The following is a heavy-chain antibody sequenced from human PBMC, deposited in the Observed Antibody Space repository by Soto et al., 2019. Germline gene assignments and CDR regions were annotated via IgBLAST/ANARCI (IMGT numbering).Heavy chain of an antibody. Sequence: ASVKVSCKASDYTFTSYGISWVRQAPGQGLEWMGWISAYNGNTNYAQKLQGRVTMTTDTSTSTAYMELRSLRSDDTAVYYCASDVLRYFDKLTSPDAFDIWGQGTMVTVSS. CDR3: ASDVLRYFDKLTSPDAFDI. J-gene: IGHJ3*02. CDR1: DYTFTSYG. V-gene: IGHV1-18*01. D-gene: IGHD3-9*01. CDR2: ISAYNGNT.